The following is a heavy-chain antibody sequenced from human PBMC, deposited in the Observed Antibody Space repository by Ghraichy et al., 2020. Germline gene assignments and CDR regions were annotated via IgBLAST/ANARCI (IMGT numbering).Heavy chain of an antibody. CDR3: AGRRAAPNYWFFYL. D-gene: IGHD6-6*01. J-gene: IGHJ2*01. CDR1: GWSFSGYI. CDR2: VNHGGST. Sequence: SETLSLSCAVYGWSFSGYIWSWIRRPPGMGLEWIGEVNHGGSTNYNPSLKSRVTISVDTSKNQFSLKLMSLTAADTAVYYFAGRRAAPNYWFFYLWGRGTLVTVSS. V-gene: IGHV4-34*01.